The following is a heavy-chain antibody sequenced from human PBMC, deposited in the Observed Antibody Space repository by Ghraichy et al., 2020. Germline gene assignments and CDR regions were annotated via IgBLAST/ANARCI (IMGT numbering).Heavy chain of an antibody. J-gene: IGHJ4*02. CDR2: INTNGGST. CDR1: GFTFSSYP. CDR3: VRPYDF. V-gene: IGHV3-64D*06. Sequence: GALRLSCSASGFTFSSYPMHWVRQAPGKGLEYVSAINTNGGSTYYADSVKGRFTISRDNSKNTLYLQMGSLRTEDTAVYYCVRPYDFWGQGTLVTVSS.